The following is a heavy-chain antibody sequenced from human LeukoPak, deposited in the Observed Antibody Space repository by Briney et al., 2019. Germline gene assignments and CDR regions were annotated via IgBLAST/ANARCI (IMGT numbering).Heavy chain of an antibody. V-gene: IGHV1-46*01. CDR1: GYTFIDYY. D-gene: IGHD2/OR15-2a*01. CDR2: VNPRGAGT. J-gene: IGHJ4*02. Sequence: ASVKVSCKASGYTFIDYYIHWVRQAPGQGLEWMGLVNPRGAGTTCAQKFQGRVTMTRDTSTSTLYMDLSSLRSDDTAVYYCARGIYPYYFDYWGQGTLVTVSS. CDR3: ARGIYPYYFDY.